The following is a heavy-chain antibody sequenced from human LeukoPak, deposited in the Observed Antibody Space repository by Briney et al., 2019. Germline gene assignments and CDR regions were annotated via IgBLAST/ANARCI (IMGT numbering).Heavy chain of an antibody. J-gene: IGHJ4*02. D-gene: IGHD2-21*02. Sequence: GASVKVSCKASGYTFTGHYIHWVRQAPGQGLEWMGWINPNSGGTNYAQKFQGRVTMTRDTSISTAYMELSRLRSDDTAVYYCARDYFTANDYWGQGTLVTVSS. CDR2: INPNSGGT. CDR1: GYTFTGHY. CDR3: ARDYFTANDY. V-gene: IGHV1-2*02.